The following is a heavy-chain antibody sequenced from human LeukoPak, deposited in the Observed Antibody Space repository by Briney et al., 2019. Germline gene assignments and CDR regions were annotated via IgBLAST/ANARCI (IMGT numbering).Heavy chain of an antibody. CDR2: IYYSGST. J-gene: IGHJ4*02. D-gene: IGHD5-18*01. V-gene: IGHV4-39*01. CDR1: GGSISSSSYY. CDR3: ARTPLAMVNPYYFDY. Sequence: SETLSLTRTVSGGSISSSSYYWGWIRQPPGKGLEWIGSIYYSGSTYYNPSLKSRVTMSVDTSKNQFSLKLSSVTAADTAVYYCARTPLAMVNPYYFDYWGQGTLVTVSS.